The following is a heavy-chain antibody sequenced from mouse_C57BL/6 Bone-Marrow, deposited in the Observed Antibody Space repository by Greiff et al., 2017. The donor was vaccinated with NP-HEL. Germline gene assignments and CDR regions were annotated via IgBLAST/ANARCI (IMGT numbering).Heavy chain of an antibody. CDR2: IDPEDGET. Sequence: VQLQQSGAELVKPGASVKLSCTASGFNIKDYYMHWVKQRTEQGLEWIGRIDPEDGETKYATKFPGKAPITADTSSTTAYLQLSSLTSEDTAVYYCARGYRFDYWGQGTTLTVSS. J-gene: IGHJ2*01. CDR1: GFNIKDYY. CDR3: ARGYRFDY. V-gene: IGHV14-2*01. D-gene: IGHD2-14*01.